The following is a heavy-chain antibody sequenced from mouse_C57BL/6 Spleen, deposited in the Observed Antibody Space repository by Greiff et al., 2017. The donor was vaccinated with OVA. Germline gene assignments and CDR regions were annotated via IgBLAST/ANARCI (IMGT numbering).Heavy chain of an antibody. CDR1: GYAFSSYW. J-gene: IGHJ2*01. CDR2: IYPGDGDT. CDR3: ARSSDYGSGYIDY. V-gene: IGHV1-80*01. D-gene: IGHD1-1*01. Sequence: VQLQQSGAELVKPGASVKISCKASGYAFSSYWMNWVKQRPGKGLEWIGQIYPGDGDTNYNGKFKGKATLTADKSSSTAYMQLSSLTSEDSAVYFCARSSDYGSGYIDYWGQGTTLTVSS.